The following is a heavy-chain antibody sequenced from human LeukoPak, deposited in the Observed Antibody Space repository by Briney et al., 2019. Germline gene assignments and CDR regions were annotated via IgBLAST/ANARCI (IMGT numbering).Heavy chain of an antibody. J-gene: IGHJ5*02. CDR2: IYYSGST. CDR3: ARELTTVRPPDNWFDP. D-gene: IGHD4-17*01. V-gene: IGHV4-31*03. Sequence: SETLSLTCTVSGGSISSGGYYWSWIRQHPGKGLEWIGYIYYSGSTYYNPSLKSRVTISVDTSKNQFSLKLSSVTAADTAVYYCARELTTVRPPDNWFDPWGQGTLVNVSS. CDR1: GGSISSGGYY.